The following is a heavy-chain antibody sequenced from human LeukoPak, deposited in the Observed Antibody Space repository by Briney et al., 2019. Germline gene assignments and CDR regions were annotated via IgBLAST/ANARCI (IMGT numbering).Heavy chain of an antibody. Sequence: GSLRLSFAASGFTFSYYYMSWIRPAPGKGLEWVSYISSSGSTIYYADSVKGRFTISRDNAKNSPYLQMNSLRAEDTAVYYCARERRLWFGSHRQGHYFDYWGQGTLVTVSS. V-gene: IGHV3-11*01. CDR3: ARERRLWFGSHRQGHYFDY. CDR1: GFTFSYYY. D-gene: IGHD3-10*01. CDR2: ISSSGSTI. J-gene: IGHJ4*02.